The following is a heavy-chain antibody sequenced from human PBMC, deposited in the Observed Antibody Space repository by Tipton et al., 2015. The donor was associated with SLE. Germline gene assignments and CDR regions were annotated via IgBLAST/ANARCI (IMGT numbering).Heavy chain of an antibody. CDR3: ARAPGLERSYFYYYYMDV. CDR1: GGSFSGYY. J-gene: IGHJ6*03. CDR2: INHSGST. D-gene: IGHD1-1*01. V-gene: IGHV4-34*01. Sequence: TLSLTCAVYGGSFSGYYWSWIRQPPGKGLEWIGDINHSGSTNYSPSLKSRVTISVDTSKNQFLLRLSSATAADTAVYYCARAPGLERSYFYYYYMDVWGKGTTVTVSS.